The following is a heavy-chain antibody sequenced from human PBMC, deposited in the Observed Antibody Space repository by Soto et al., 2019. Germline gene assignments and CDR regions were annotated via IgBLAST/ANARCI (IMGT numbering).Heavy chain of an antibody. J-gene: IGHJ4*02. D-gene: IGHD1-26*01. CDR1: GGSINSGGYY. V-gene: IGHV4-31*03. Sequence: SETLSLTCTVSGGSINSGGYYRSWIRQHSGKGLEWIGYIYYNGNSNYNPSLRSRLTMSVDTSKNQFSLKLNSVTAADRAVYYCARAWDGGSYSLDYWGQGTLVPVSS. CDR2: IYYNGNS. CDR3: ARAWDGGSYSLDY.